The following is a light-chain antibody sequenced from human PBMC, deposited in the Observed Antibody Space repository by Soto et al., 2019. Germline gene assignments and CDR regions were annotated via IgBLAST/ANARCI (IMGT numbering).Light chain of an antibody. CDR2: GNN. V-gene: IGLV1-40*01. Sequence: QSVLTQPPSVSGAPGQRVTISCSGTSSNIGAGYDVHWYHQLPGTAPKLLIFGNNNRPSGVPARFSASRSGTSASLAITGLQAEDEADYYCQSLATNLRGSVFGGGTKLTVL. CDR1: SSNIGAGYD. CDR3: QSLATNLRGSV. J-gene: IGLJ3*02.